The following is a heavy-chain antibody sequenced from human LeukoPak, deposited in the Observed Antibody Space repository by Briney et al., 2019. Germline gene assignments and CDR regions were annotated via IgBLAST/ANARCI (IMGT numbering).Heavy chain of an antibody. CDR3: ARATLRYYDWPSRFDP. CDR2: IYYSGST. CDR1: GGSISSYY. D-gene: IGHD3-9*01. Sequence: SETLSLTCTVSGGSISSYYWSWLRQPPGKGLEWIGYIYYSGSTNYNPSLKSRVTISVDTSKNQFSLKLSSVTAADTAVYYCARATLRYYDWPSRFDPWGQGTLVTVSS. J-gene: IGHJ5*02. V-gene: IGHV4-59*01.